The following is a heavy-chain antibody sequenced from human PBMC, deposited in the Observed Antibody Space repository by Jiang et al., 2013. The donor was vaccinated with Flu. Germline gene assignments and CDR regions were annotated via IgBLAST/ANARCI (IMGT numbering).Heavy chain of an antibody. Sequence: SGSGLVKPSETLSLTCAVSGYSISSGYYWGWIRQPPGKGLEWIGSIYHSGSTYYNPSLKSRVTISVDTSKNQFSLKLSSVTAADTAVYYCARGSGSYAAYYFDYWGQGTLVTVSS. CDR1: GYSISSGYY. D-gene: IGHD3-10*01. CDR2: IYHSGST. J-gene: IGHJ4*02. CDR3: ARGSGSYAAYYFDY. V-gene: IGHV4-38-2*01.